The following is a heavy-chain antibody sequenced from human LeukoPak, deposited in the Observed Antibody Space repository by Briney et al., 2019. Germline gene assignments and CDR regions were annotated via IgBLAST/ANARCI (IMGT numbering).Heavy chain of an antibody. CDR1: GYTFTSYG. J-gene: IGHJ6*03. V-gene: IGHV1-69*05. CDR3: ASSGLYCSSTSCYPADYYYYYMDV. CDR2: IIPIFGTA. Sequence: ASVKVSCKASGYTFTSYGISWVRQAPGQGLEWMGGIIPIFGTANYAQKFQGRVTITTDESTSTAYMELSSLRSEDTAVYYCASSGLYCSSTSCYPADYYYYYMDVWGKGTTVTVSS. D-gene: IGHD2-2*01.